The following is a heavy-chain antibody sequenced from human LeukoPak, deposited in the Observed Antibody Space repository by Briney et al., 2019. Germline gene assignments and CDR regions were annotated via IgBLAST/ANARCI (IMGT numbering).Heavy chain of an antibody. J-gene: IGHJ4*02. Sequence: GGSLRLSCAASGFTFSSYAMSWVRQAPGKGLEWVSAISGSGGSTYYADSVKGRFTISRENSKNTLYLQMNSLRAEDTAVYYCAKINDYGDYGDWGYFDYWGQGTLVTVSS. V-gene: IGHV3-23*01. CDR3: AKINDYGDYGDWGYFDY. CDR1: GFTFSSYA. D-gene: IGHD4-17*01. CDR2: ISGSGGST.